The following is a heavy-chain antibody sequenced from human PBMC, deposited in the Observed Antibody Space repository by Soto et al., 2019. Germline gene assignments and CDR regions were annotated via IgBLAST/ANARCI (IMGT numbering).Heavy chain of an antibody. Sequence: SGPTLVNPTQTLTLTCTFSGVSLTTSGVGVGWIRQPPGKALEWLALIYWDDDKRYSPSLKSRLTITKDTSKNQVVLTMTNMDPVDTATYYCAHRRAYCSGGNCYSIWFDPWGQGTLVTVSS. V-gene: IGHV2-5*02. CDR2: IYWDDDK. CDR3: AHRRAYCSGGNCYSIWFDP. J-gene: IGHJ5*02. CDR1: GVSLTTSGVG. D-gene: IGHD2-15*01.